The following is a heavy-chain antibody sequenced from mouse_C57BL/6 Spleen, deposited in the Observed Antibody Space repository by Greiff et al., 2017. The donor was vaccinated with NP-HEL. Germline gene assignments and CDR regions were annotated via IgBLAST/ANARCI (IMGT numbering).Heavy chain of an antibody. CDR1: GFSFNTYA. V-gene: IGHV10-1*01. J-gene: IGHJ4*01. CDR3: VRSGLLYYAMDY. D-gene: IGHD3-1*01. CDR2: IRSKSNNYAT. Sequence: EAGGGLVQPKGSLKLSCAASGFSFNTYAMNWVRQAPGKGLEWVARIRSKSNNYATYYADSVKDRFTISRDDSESMLYLQMNNLKTEDTAMYYCVRSGLLYYAMDYWGQGTSVTVSS.